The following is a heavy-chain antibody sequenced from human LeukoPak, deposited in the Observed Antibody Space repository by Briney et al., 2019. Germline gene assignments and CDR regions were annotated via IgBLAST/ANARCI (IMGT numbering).Heavy chain of an antibody. CDR2: INQLGSEN. CDR1: GFNFRNLW. V-gene: IGHV3-7*05. J-gene: IGHJ3*02. D-gene: IGHD3-10*01. CDR3: ASDRGALDI. Sequence: GGSLRLSCVASGFNFRNLWMSWGRQAPGKGLEWVANINQLGSENDYVDSVKGRFIIFRDNDQKSLFLQMNSLRAEDTAVYYCASDRGALDIWGQGTMVTVSS.